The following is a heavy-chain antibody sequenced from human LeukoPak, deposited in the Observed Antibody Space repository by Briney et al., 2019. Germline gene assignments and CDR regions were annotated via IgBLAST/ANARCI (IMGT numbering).Heavy chain of an antibody. D-gene: IGHD3-22*01. Sequence: ASVKVSCKASGYTFTSYGISWVRQAPGQGLEWMGWISAYNGNTNYAQKLQGRVTMTTDTSTSTAYMELRSLRSDDTAVYYCARTARDSSGYYPNWFDPWGQGTLVTVSS. CDR3: ARTARDSSGYYPNWFDP. V-gene: IGHV1-18*01. CDR1: GYTFTSYG. J-gene: IGHJ5*02. CDR2: ISAYNGNT.